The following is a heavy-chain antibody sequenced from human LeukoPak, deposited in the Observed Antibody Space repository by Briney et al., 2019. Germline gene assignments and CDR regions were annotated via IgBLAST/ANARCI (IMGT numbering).Heavy chain of an antibody. D-gene: IGHD2-2*01. CDR3: AGGLVVPAAMVGFDP. Sequence: SETLSLTCTVSGGSISSYYWSWIRQPPGKGLEWIGYIYYSGSTNYNPSLKSRVTMSVDTSKNQFSLKLSSVTAADTAVYYCAGGLVVPAAMVGFDPWGQGTLVTVSS. J-gene: IGHJ5*02. CDR1: GGSISSYY. CDR2: IYYSGST. V-gene: IGHV4-59*01.